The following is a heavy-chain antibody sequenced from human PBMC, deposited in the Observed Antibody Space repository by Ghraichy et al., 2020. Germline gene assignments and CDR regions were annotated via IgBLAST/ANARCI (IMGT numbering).Heavy chain of an antibody. J-gene: IGHJ4*02. V-gene: IGHV3-30-3*01. CDR1: GFTFSSYA. Sequence: GGSLRLSCAASGFTFSSYAMHWVRQAPGKGLEWVAVISYDGSNKYYADSVKGRFTISRDNSKNTLYLQMNSLRAEDTAVYYCARDLDYVDYWGQGTLVTVSS. CDR3: ARDLDYVDY. CDR2: ISYDGSNK.